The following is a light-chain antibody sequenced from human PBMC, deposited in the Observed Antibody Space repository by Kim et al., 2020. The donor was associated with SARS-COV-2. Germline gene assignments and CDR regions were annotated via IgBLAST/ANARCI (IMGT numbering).Light chain of an antibody. V-gene: IGKV3-20*01. J-gene: IGKJ1*01. CDR2: GAS. CDR1: QSISSSY. Sequence: DIVLTQSPGTLSLSPGERATLSCRASQSISSSYLAWYQQKPGQAPRLLIYGASSRATGIPDRFSGSGSGTDFTLTIGGLEPEDFAVYYCQKYGSSATFGQGTQVDIK. CDR3: QKYGSSAT.